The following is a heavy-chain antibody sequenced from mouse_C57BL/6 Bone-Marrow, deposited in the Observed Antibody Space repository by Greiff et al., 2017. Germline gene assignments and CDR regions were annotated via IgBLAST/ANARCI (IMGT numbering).Heavy chain of an antibody. J-gene: IGHJ3*01. CDR1: GFTFSSYA. V-gene: IGHV5-4*03. D-gene: IGHD1-1*01. CDR3: ERAAVYYGSSYAWFAY. Sequence: EVKLVESGGGLVKPGGSLKLSCAASGFTFSSYAMSWVRQTPEKRLEWVATISDGGSYSYYPDNVKGRFTISRDNAKNNLYLQMSHLKSEDTAVYYCERAAVYYGSSYAWFAYWGQGTLVTVSA. CDR2: ISDGGSYS.